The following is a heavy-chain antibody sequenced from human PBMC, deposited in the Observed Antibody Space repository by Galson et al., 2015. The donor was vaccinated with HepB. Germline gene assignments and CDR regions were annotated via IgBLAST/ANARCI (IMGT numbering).Heavy chain of an antibody. V-gene: IGHV3-30*18. J-gene: IGHJ6*02. CDR1: GFTFSSYG. Sequence: SLRLSCAASGFTFSSYGMHWVRQAPGKGLEWVAVISYDGSNKYYADPVKGRFTISRDNSKNTLYLQMNSLRAEDTAVYYCAKCSEELGYYYYGMDVWGQGTTVTVSS. D-gene: IGHD3-10*01. CDR3: AKCSEELGYYYYGMDV. CDR2: ISYDGSNK.